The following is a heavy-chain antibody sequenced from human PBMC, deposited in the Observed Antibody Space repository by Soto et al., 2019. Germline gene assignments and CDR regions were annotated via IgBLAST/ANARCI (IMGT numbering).Heavy chain of an antibody. J-gene: IGHJ5*02. V-gene: IGHV4-39*01. Sequence: SETLSLTCTVSGGSISSSSYYWGWIRQPPGKGLEWIGSIYYSGSTYYNPSLKSRVTISVDTSKNQFSLKLSSVTAADTAVYYCARLWSALSGYCSGGSCYGNWFDPWGQGTLVTVSS. CDR1: GGSISSSSYY. CDR2: IYYSGST. CDR3: ARLWSALSGYCSGGSCYGNWFDP. D-gene: IGHD2-15*01.